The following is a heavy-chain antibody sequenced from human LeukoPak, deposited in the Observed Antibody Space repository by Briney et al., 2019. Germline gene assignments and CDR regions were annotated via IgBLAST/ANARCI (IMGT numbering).Heavy chain of an antibody. CDR2: IYYSGST. CDR3: ARGLAAPTYYYYYYMDV. V-gene: IGHV4-39*07. D-gene: IGHD6-13*01. CDR1: GGSISSYY. Sequence: TSETLSLTCTVSGGSISSYYLSWIRQPPGKGLEWIGSIYYSGSTYYNPSLKSRVTISVDTSKNQFSLKLSSVTAADTAVYYCARGLAAPTYYYYYYMDVWGKGTTVTVSS. J-gene: IGHJ6*03.